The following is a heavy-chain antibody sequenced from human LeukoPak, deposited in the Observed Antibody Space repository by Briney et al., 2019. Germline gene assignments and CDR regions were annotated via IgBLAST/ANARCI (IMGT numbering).Heavy chain of an antibody. CDR2: MNPNSGNS. V-gene: IGHV1-8*01. Sequence: ASVKVSCKASGYTFTSYDINWVRQATGQGLEWMGWMNPNSGNSGYAQKFQGRVTMTRNTSISTAYMELSSLRSEDTAVYYCARGQDGSSWYDYWGQGTLVTVSS. D-gene: IGHD6-13*01. CDR1: GYTFTSYD. J-gene: IGHJ4*02. CDR3: ARGQDGSSWYDY.